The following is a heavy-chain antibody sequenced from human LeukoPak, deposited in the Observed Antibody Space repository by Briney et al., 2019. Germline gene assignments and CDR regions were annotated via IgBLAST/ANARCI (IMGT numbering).Heavy chain of an antibody. V-gene: IGHV1-69*05. D-gene: IGHD3-22*01. Sequence: SVKVSCKASGGTFSSYAISWVRQAPGQELEWMGGIIPIFGTANYAQKFQGRVTMTRDTSISTAYMELSRLRSDDTAVYYCARVRYYYDSSGYYHNWGQGTLVTVSS. J-gene: IGHJ4*02. CDR1: GGTFSSYA. CDR2: IIPIFGTA. CDR3: ARVRYYYDSSGYYHN.